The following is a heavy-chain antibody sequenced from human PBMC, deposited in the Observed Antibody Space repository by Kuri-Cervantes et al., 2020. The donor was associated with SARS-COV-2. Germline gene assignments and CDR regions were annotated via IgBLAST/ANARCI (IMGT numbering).Heavy chain of an antibody. V-gene: IGHV4-61*02. Sequence: SETLSLTCTVSGGSISSGSYYWSWIRQHAGKGLEWIGRIYTSGSTNYNPSLKSRVTISVDTSKNQFSLKLSSVTAADTAVYYCARAAGPAARTSWFDPWGQVTLVTVSS. CDR2: IYTSGST. J-gene: IGHJ5*02. CDR3: ARAAGPAARTSWFDP. CDR1: GGSISSGSYY. D-gene: IGHD2-2*01.